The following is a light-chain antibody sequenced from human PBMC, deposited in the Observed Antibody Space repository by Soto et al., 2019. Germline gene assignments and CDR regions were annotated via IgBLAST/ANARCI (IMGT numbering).Light chain of an antibody. J-gene: IGLJ1*01. CDR2: EVT. Sequence: QSVLTQPASVSGSPGQSITISCTGTSSVVGDYDYVSWYQKHPDRAPKLIIYEVTNRPSGVSNRFSGSKSGNTASLSISGLQAEDEADYYCCSYASSSSYVFGTGTKVTVL. CDR1: SSVVGDYDY. CDR3: CSYASSSSYV. V-gene: IGLV2-14*01.